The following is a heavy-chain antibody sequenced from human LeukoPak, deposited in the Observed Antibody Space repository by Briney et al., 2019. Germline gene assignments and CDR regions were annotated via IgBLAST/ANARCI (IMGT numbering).Heavy chain of an antibody. CDR2: IYYSGST. J-gene: IGHJ6*04. V-gene: IGHV4-59*11. Sequence: SSETLSLTCTVSGGSISSHYWSWIRQPPGKGLEWIGYIYYSGSTNYNPSLKSRVTISVDTSKNQFSLKLSSVTAADTAVYYCARGGVLYYAGVWGKGTTVTVSS. D-gene: IGHD2-8*01. CDR3: ARGGVLYYAGV. CDR1: GGSISSHY.